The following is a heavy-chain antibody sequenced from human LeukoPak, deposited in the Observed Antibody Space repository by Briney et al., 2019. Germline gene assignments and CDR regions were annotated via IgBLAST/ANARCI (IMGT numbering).Heavy chain of an antibody. CDR2: ITSSGYIT. V-gene: IGHV3-48*03. CDR1: GFTFSSYE. J-gene: IGHJ6*02. Sequence: GGSLRLSCAASGFTFSSYEMNWVRQAPGKGLEWVSYITSSGYITDYADSVKGRFTISRDDAKKSVYLQMNSLRAEDTAVYYCARGDIPYYYGVDVWGQGTSVTVSS. CDR3: ARGDIPYYYGVDV.